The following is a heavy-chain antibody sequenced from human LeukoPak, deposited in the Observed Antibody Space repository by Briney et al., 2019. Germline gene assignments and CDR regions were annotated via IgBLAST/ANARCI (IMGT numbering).Heavy chain of an antibody. V-gene: IGHV3-7*01. J-gene: IGHJ4*02. CDR1: GFAFSSYW. CDR2: INREGNEK. D-gene: IGHD4-23*01. CDR3: ARLGTWELQRVFDF. Sequence: GGSLRLSCATSGFAFSSYWMTWVRQVPGKGLEWVANINREGNEKYYVDSVKGRFTISRDNAKNSVDLQMDSLRVEDTAVYSCARLGTWELQRVFDFWGQGTLVTVSS.